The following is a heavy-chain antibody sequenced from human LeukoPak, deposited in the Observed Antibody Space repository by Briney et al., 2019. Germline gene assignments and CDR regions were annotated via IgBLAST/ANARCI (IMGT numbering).Heavy chain of an antibody. J-gene: IGHJ4*02. CDR2: INTNTGNP. CDR3: ARDRENFDWLSLAPSY. Sequence: PGASVKVSCKASGYTFTSYAMNWVRQAPGQGLEWMGWINTNTGNPTYAQGFTGRFVFSLDASVSTAYLQISSLKAEDTAVYYCARDRENFDWLSLAPSYWGQGTLVTVSS. CDR1: GYTFTSYA. V-gene: IGHV7-4-1*02. D-gene: IGHD3-9*01.